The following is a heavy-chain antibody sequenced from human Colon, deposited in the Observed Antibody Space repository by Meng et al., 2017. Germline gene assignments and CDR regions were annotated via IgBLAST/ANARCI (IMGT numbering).Heavy chain of an antibody. CDR2: IYASGSA. V-gene: IGHV4-39*01. D-gene: IGHD6-19*01. CDR1: GVSIRSSSYY. Sequence: QLQESGPGLVKPSETLSPTCNVSGVSIRSSSYYWGWIRQAPGKGLEWIGSIYASGSAPNNPSLKSRVTISVDTSKNQFSLSLTSVTAADTAVYYCARAVAGDTFDYWGQGTLVTVSS. CDR3: ARAVAGDTFDY. J-gene: IGHJ4*02.